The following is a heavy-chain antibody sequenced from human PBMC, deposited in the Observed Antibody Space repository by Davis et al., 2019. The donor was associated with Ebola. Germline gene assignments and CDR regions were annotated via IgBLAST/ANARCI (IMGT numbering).Heavy chain of an antibody. Sequence: MPSETLSPTCTVSGGSISSYYWSWIRQPPGKGLEWIGYIYYSGSTNYNPSLKSRVTISVDTSKNQFSLKLSSVTAADMAVYYCARVVFVAGATPSWYFDLWGRGTLVTVSP. J-gene: IGHJ2*01. V-gene: IGHV4-59*12. CDR2: IYYSGST. CDR1: GGSISSYY. D-gene: IGHD2-15*01. CDR3: ARVVFVAGATPSWYFDL.